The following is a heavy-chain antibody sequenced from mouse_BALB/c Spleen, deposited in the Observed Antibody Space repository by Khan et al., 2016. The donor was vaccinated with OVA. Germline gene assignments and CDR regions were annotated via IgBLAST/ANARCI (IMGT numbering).Heavy chain of an antibody. D-gene: IGHD1-2*01. V-gene: IGHV5-6*01. CDR1: GFTFSSYG. J-gene: IGHJ3*01. CDR2: ISNGGSYT. Sequence: EVELVESGGDLVKPGGSLNLSCEASGFTFSSYGMSWLRQTPDKRLEGVATISNGGSYTYFPASVKGRLTISRDNAKNTLYLQMSSLKPEDTAMYYCSRNGFTTPTAGFASWGQGTLVTVFA. CDR3: SRNGFTTPTAGFAS.